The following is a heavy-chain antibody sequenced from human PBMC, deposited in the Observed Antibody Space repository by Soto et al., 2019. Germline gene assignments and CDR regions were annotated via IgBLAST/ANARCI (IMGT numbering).Heavy chain of an antibody. Sequence: GGSLRLSCAASGFTFSSYAMSWVRQAPGKGLEWVSAISGSGGSTYYADSVKGRFTISRDNSKNTLYLQMNSLGAEDTAVYYCANGQLFFWIDYWGQGTLVTVSS. J-gene: IGHJ4*02. D-gene: IGHD3-3*01. CDR3: ANGQLFFWIDY. CDR1: GFTFSSYA. V-gene: IGHV3-23*01. CDR2: ISGSGGST.